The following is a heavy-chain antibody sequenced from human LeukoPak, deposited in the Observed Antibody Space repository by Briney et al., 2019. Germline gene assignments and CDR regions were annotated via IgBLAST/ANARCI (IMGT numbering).Heavy chain of an antibody. J-gene: IGHJ4*02. CDR3: ATWVGAHFDY. Sequence: PGGSLRLSCAASGFTFSSYWMHWVRQAPGKGLVWVSRIKSDGSYTTYADSVKGRFTISRDNSKNTLYLQMNTLRAEDTAVYFCATWVGAHFDYWGQGTLVTVSS. V-gene: IGHV3-74*01. CDR2: IKSDGSYT. CDR1: GFTFSSYW. D-gene: IGHD1-26*01.